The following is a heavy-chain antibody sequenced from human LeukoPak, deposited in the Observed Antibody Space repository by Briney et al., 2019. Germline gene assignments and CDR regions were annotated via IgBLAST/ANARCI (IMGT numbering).Heavy chain of an antibody. Sequence: GGSLRLSCAASGFIFYNYAMSWVRQAPGKGLEWVSSISGSGDNTYYADSVKGRFTISRDNSKNTLYLQMNSLRAEDTAVYYCAKDGSFFSSLYYFDYWGQGTLVTVSS. J-gene: IGHJ4*02. CDR3: AKDGSFFSSLYYFDY. D-gene: IGHD2-15*01. CDR2: ISGSGDNT. V-gene: IGHV3-23*01. CDR1: GFIFYNYA.